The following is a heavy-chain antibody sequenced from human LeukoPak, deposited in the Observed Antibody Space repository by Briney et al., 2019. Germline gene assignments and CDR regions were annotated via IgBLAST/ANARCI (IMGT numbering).Heavy chain of an antibody. CDR3: ARSRDGYSVFYYYYYGMDV. D-gene: IGHD5-24*01. J-gene: IGHJ6*02. CDR2: IKQDGSEK. CDR1: GFTVSSNY. Sequence: GGSLRLSCAASGFTVSSNYMSWVRQAPGKGLEWVANIKQDGSEKYYVDSVKGRFTISRDNAKNSLYLQMNSLRAEDTAVYYCARSRDGYSVFYYYYYGMDVWGQGTTVTVSS. V-gene: IGHV3-7*01.